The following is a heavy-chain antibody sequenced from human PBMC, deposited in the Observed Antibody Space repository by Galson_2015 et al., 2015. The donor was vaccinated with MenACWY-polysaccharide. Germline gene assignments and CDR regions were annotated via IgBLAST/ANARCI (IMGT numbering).Heavy chain of an antibody. V-gene: IGHV3-30*18. CDR3: AKGEQGDIVVVPAAISYYYYGMDV. D-gene: IGHD2-2*01. Sequence: SLRLSCAASGFTFSSYGMHWVRQAPGKGLEWVAVISYDGSNKYYADSVKGRFTISRDNSKNTLYLQMNSLRAEDTAVYYCAKGEQGDIVVVPAAISYYYYGMDVWGQGTTVTVSS. J-gene: IGHJ6*02. CDR2: ISYDGSNK. CDR1: GFTFSSYG.